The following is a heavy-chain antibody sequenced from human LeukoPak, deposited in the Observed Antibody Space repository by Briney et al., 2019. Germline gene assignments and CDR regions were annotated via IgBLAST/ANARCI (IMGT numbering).Heavy chain of an antibody. Sequence: RAGGSLRLSCAASGFIFSDYSMSWVRQAPGKGLEWVSTIRSNGADIYYADSVKGRFTISRDNSKNTLYLEMNSLRAEDTAVYYCAKGGYITWFDPWGQGTLVTVSS. D-gene: IGHD2-15*01. V-gene: IGHV3-23*01. CDR1: GFIFSDYS. CDR3: AKGGYITWFDP. CDR2: IRSNGADI. J-gene: IGHJ5*02.